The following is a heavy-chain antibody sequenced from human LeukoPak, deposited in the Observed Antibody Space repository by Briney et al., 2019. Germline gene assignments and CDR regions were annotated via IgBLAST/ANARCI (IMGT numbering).Heavy chain of an antibody. CDR2: ISYDGSNK. CDR1: GFTFNRYP. D-gene: IGHD2-21*02. V-gene: IGHV3-30-3*02. J-gene: IGHJ4*02. CDR3: TKWVVTTSSRPKNHDY. Sequence: GGSLRLSCVASGFTFNRYPIHWVRQAPGNGLGWLAVISYDGSNKYYADSVKGRFTISRDNSKNTLYLQMNSLRAEDTAVYYCTKWVVTTSSRPKNHDYWGQGTLVTVSS.